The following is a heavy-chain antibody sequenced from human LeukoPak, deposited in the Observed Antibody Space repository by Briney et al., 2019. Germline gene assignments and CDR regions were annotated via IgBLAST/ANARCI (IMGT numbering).Heavy chain of an antibody. V-gene: IGHV3-48*03. D-gene: IGHD1-26*01. CDR3: ARVSTGSYSQVFDC. J-gene: IGHJ4*02. CDR2: ISSSGSAT. CDR1: GFTFSSYE. Sequence: PGGSLRLSCAASGFTFSSYEMNWVRQAPGKGLECVSYISSSGSATHYADSVKGRFAISRDNAKNSLYLQMNSLRAEDTAVYYCARVSTGSYSQVFDCWGQGTLVTVSS.